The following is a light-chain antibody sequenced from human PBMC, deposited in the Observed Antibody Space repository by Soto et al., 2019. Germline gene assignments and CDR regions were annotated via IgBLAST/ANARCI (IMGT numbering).Light chain of an antibody. J-gene: IGKJ4*01. CDR3: QQYRNWPFT. CDR2: GAS. Sequence: EIVMTQSPATLSVSPGERATLSCRASQSVGNNLAWYRQKPGQAPRLLIYGASTRATGIPARFSSSGSGTVFTLTIDSLQSDDFAVYLCQQYRNWPFTFGGGTKVEIK. V-gene: IGKV3-15*01. CDR1: QSVGNN.